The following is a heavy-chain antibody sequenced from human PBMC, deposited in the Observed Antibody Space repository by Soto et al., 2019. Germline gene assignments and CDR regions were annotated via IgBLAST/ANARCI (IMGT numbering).Heavy chain of an antibody. D-gene: IGHD4-17*01. Sequence: GSLKISCKGSGYNFHTYWIAWVRQMPGKGLEWMGFIYPHDSDTRYSPSFRGQVTISADKSINTAYLQWTSLKASDTAIYFCARPTDYHYGMQVWGPGTTVTVSS. CDR1: GYNFHTYW. CDR3: ARPTDYHYGMQV. J-gene: IGHJ6*02. CDR2: IYPHDSDT. V-gene: IGHV5-51*01.